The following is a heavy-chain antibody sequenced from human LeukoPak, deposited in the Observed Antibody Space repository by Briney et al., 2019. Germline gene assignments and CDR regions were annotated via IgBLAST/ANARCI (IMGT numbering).Heavy chain of an antibody. D-gene: IGHD3-10*01. Sequence: PGGSLRLSXAAPRFTFSSNARGWVGKAPGKGGKWVSAISAGGGATYYADSVKGRFTISRDNSKNTLYLQMNSLRAEDTAVYYCAKDASGSPYYFDYWGQGTLVTVSS. V-gene: IGHV3-23*01. J-gene: IGHJ4*02. CDR1: RFTFSSNA. CDR3: AKDASGSPYYFDY. CDR2: ISAGGGAT.